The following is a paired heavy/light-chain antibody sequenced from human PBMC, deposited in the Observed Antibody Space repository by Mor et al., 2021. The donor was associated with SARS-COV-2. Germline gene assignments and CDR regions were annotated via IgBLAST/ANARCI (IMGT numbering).Heavy chain of an antibody. J-gene: IGHJ6*02. CDR3: AILEDPLWFGELPHSYYYYYGMDV. Sequence: EVQLVESGGGLVQPGGSLRLSCAASGFTFSSYSMNWVRQAPGKGLEWVSYISSSSSTIYYADSVKGRFTISRDNAKNSLYLQMNSLRAEDTAVYYCAILEDPLWFGELPHSYYYYYGMDVWGQGTTVTVSS. CDR2: ISSSSSTI. CDR1: GFTFSSYS. V-gene: IGHV3-48*01. D-gene: IGHD3-10*01.
Light chain of an antibody. CDR2: KVS. J-gene: IGKJ2*01. V-gene: IGKV2-30*01. CDR3: MQGTHWPPKYT. Sequence: DVVMTQSPLSLPVTLGQPASISCRSSQSLVYSDGNTYLNWFQQRPGQSPRRLIYKVSNRDSGVPDRFSGSGSGTDFTLKISRVEAEDVGVYYCMQGTHWPPKYTFGQGTKLEIK. CDR1: QSLVYSDGNTY.